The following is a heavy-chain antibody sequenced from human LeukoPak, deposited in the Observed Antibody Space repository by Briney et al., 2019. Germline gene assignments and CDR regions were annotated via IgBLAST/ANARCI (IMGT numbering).Heavy chain of an antibody. D-gene: IGHD6-13*01. V-gene: IGHV3-7*01. CDR2: IKQEGSEK. CDR3: AREKRYSSSWYPVDY. CDR1: GVKGRSVG. Sequence: GSPIRSWSASGVKGRSVGIGGGRQIQKKGLEWVANIKQEGSEKYYVDSVKGRVTISIDNAKNSLHLQMNSLRAEDTAVYYCAREKRYSSSWYPVDYWGQGTLVTVSS. J-gene: IGHJ4*02.